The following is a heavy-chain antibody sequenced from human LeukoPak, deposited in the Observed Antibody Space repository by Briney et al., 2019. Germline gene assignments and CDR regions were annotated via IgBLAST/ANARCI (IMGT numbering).Heavy chain of an antibody. Sequence: ASVKVSCKASGYTFTGYYMHWVRQAPGQGLEWMGWINPNSGGTNYAQMFQGRVTMTRDTSISTAYMELSRLRSDDTAVYYCARAGLYYDSSGYYSGWFDPWGQGTLVTVSS. D-gene: IGHD3-22*01. CDR3: ARAGLYYDSSGYYSGWFDP. CDR2: INPNSGGT. J-gene: IGHJ5*02. CDR1: GYTFTGYY. V-gene: IGHV1-2*02.